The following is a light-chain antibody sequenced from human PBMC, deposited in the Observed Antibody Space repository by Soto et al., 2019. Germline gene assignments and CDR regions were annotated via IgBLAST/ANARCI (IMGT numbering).Light chain of an antibody. CDR1: ESISRN. CDR3: QQYHNWPPAWT. CDR2: GAS. J-gene: IGKJ1*01. Sequence: EIVMTQSPATLSVSPGESATLSCRASESISRNLAWYQQKPGQAPRLLVYGASTRASGVAARFSGGGSGTDFTLTISSLQSEDFAIYFCQQYHNWPPAWTFGQGTKVEIK. V-gene: IGKV3-15*01.